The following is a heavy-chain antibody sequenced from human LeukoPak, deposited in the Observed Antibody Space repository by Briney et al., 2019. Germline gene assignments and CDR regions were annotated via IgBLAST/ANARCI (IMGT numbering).Heavy chain of an antibody. V-gene: IGHV3-30*02. CDR3: ARESESYDSSGSTFNY. D-gene: IGHD3-22*01. CDR2: LRYDGSNK. Sequence: GGSLRLSCAVSGFTFSSYVMHWVRQAPGKGLEWVAFLRYDGSNKFYADSVKGRFTISRDNSKNTLFLQMNSLRAEDTAVYHCARESESYDSSGSTFNYWGQGTLVTVSS. CDR1: GFTFSSYV. J-gene: IGHJ4*02.